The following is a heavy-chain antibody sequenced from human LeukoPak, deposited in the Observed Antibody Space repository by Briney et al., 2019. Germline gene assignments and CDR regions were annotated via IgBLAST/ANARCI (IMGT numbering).Heavy chain of an antibody. CDR1: GFTFSSYA. V-gene: IGHV3-23*01. Sequence: GGSLRLSCAASGFTFSSYAMSWVRQAPGKGLEWVSGISASGGDTWYPDSVKGRFTISRDNSKNTLFLQMNSLRVEDTAIYYCAKDAAGPEYWGQGTLVTVSS. CDR3: AKDAAGPEY. D-gene: IGHD6-13*01. CDR2: ISASGGDT. J-gene: IGHJ4*02.